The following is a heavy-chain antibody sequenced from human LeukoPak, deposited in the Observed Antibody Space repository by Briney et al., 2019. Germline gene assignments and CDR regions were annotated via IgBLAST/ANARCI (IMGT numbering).Heavy chain of an antibody. V-gene: IGHV4-59*01. CDR2: IYYTGST. CDR1: GGSISPYY. Sequence: SETLSLTCTVSGGSISPYYWSWIRQPPGKGLEWIGYIYYTGSTYYDPSLKSRVTISVNTSKNQFSLKLSSVTAADTAVYYCARAYYYGSGTFDIWGQGTMVTVSS. CDR3: ARAYYYGSGTFDI. J-gene: IGHJ3*02. D-gene: IGHD3-10*01.